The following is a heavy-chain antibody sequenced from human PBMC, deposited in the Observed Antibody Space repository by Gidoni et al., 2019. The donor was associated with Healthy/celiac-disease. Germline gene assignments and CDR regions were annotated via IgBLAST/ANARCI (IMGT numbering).Heavy chain of an antibody. J-gene: IGHJ1*01. D-gene: IGHD6-19*01. CDR3: AKDVYSSAQEYFQH. CDR2: ISNDGSNK. Sequence: QVQLVESGGGVVQPGRSLRLSCAASGFTFSSYGMHWVRQAPGKGLDGLAVISNDGSNKYYADSVKGRFTISRDNSKNTLYLQMNSLRAEDTAVYYCAKDVYSSAQEYFQHWGQGTLVTVSS. CDR1: GFTFSSYG. V-gene: IGHV3-30*18.